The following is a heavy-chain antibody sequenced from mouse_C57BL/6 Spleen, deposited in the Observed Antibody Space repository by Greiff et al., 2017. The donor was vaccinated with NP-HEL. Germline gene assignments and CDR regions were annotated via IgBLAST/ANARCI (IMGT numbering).Heavy chain of an antibody. CDR1: GYSITSGYY. Sequence: EVKLEESGPGLVKPSQSLSLTCSVTGYSITSGYYWNWIRQFPGNKLEWMGYISYDGSNNYNPSLKNRISITRDTSKNQFFLKLNSVTTEDTATYYCARGLYYGSSYWGQGTLVTVSA. CDR3: ARGLYYGSSY. V-gene: IGHV3-6*01. D-gene: IGHD1-1*01. CDR2: ISYDGSN. J-gene: IGHJ3*01.